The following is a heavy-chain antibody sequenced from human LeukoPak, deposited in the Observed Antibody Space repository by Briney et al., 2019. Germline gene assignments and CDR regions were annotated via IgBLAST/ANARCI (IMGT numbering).Heavy chain of an antibody. D-gene: IGHD3-10*01. CDR2: INPNSGGT. J-gene: IGHJ1*01. CDR1: GYTFTGYY. Sequence: ASVKVSCKASGYTFTGYYMHWVRQAPGQGLEWMGWINPNSGGTNYAQKFQGWVTMTRDTSISTAYMELSRLRSDDTAVYYCAARPLGELLYWRYFQHWGQGTLVTVSS. V-gene: IGHV1-2*04. CDR3: AARPLGELLYWRYFQH.